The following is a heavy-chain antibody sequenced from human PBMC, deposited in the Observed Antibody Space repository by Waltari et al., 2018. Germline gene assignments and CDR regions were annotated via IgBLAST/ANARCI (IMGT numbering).Heavy chain of an antibody. CDR3: ARTTPIRAQDYFDY. V-gene: IGHV1-69*02. CDR1: GGTFSSYT. Sequence: QVQLVQSGAEVKKPGSSVKVSCKASGGTFSSYTISWVRQAPGQGLEWMGRIIPILGIANYAQKVQGRVTITADKSTSTAYMELSSLRSEDTAVYYCARTTPIRAQDYFDYWGQGTLVTVSS. D-gene: IGHD3-9*01. J-gene: IGHJ4*02. CDR2: IIPILGIA.